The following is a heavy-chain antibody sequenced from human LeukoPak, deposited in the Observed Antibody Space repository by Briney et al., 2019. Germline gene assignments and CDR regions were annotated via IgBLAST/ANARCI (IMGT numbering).Heavy chain of an antibody. D-gene: IGHD3-3*02. V-gene: IGHV3-64*02. Sequence: GGSLRLSCAASGFTFTNYAMHWVRQAPGKGLEYVSAINNGGSTYYADSAKGRFTISRDNSKNTLYLQMGSLIPEDMGVYYCARRFAAQLAFVDVWGKGTTVTISS. CDR2: INNGGST. CDR1: GFTFTNYA. CDR3: ARRFAAQLAFVDV. J-gene: IGHJ6*04.